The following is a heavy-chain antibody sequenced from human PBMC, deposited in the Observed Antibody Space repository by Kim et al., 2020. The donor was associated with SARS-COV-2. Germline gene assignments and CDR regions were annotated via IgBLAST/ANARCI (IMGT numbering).Heavy chain of an antibody. Sequence: DSVKGRFTISRDNSKNTLYLQMNSLRAEDTAVYYCARDSAVGAITYYFDYWGQGTLVTVSS. J-gene: IGHJ4*02. CDR3: ARDSAVGAITYYFDY. D-gene: IGHD1-26*01. V-gene: IGHV3-30*01.